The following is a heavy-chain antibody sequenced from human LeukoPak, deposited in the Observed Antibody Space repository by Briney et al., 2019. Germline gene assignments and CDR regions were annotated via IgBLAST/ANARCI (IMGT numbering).Heavy chain of an antibody. D-gene: IGHD3-9*01. V-gene: IGHV3-23*01. CDR2: ISGSGGST. J-gene: IGHJ4*02. CDR3: AKTGTPWYYFDY. Sequence: GGSLRLSCAASGFTFSSYAMSWVRQAPGKGLEWVSAISGSGGSTYYADSVKCRFTISRDNSKNTLYLQMNSLRAEDTAVYYCAKTGTPWYYFDYWGQGTLVTVSS. CDR1: GFTFSSYA.